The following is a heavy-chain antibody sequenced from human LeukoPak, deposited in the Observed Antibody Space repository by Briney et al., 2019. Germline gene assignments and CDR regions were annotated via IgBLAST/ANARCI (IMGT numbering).Heavy chain of an antibody. J-gene: IGHJ4*02. V-gene: IGHV5-51*01. CDR3: ATQTELRYSPLDY. Sequence: LGESLKISCKGSGYSFTSYWIGWVRQMPGKGLEWMGIIYPGDSDTRYSPSFQGQVTISADKFISTAYLQWSSLKASDTAMYYCATQTELRYSPLDYWGQGTLVTVSS. D-gene: IGHD3-9*01. CDR1: GYSFTSYW. CDR2: IYPGDSDT.